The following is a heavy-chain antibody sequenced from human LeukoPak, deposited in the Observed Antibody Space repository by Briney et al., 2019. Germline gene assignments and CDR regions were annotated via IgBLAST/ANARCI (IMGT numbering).Heavy chain of an antibody. J-gene: IGHJ3*02. CDR2: INQDGSEK. Sequence: PGGSLRLSCAVSGFTFNNYWMSWVRQAPGKGLEWVATINQDGSEKYYVDSVKGRFTISRDNAKNSLYLQMNSLRAEDTAVYYCARDLTFLVAFDIWGQGTMVTVSS. V-gene: IGHV3-7*03. CDR1: GFTFNNYW. D-gene: IGHD3-16*01. CDR3: ARDLTFLVAFDI.